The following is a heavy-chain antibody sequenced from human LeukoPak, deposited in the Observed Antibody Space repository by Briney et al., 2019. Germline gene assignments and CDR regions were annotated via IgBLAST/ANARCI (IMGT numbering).Heavy chain of an antibody. J-gene: IGHJ5*02. Sequence: SETLSLSCTVSGGSIRSYYWSWIRQPPGKGLEWIGYMHHSGSTKHNPYLKSRVTLSVDTSKSHFSLKLSSVTAADTAVYYCARHAAVEGSSGWSPLWWFDPWGQGTLVTVSS. D-gene: IGHD6-19*01. CDR1: GGSIRSYY. V-gene: IGHV4-59*08. CDR2: MHHSGST. CDR3: ARHAAVEGSSGWSPLWWFDP.